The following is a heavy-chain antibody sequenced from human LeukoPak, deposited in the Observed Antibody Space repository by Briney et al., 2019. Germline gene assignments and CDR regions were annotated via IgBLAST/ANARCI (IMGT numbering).Heavy chain of an antibody. J-gene: IGHJ4*02. Sequence: ASVKVSCKASGGTFSSYAISWVRQAPGQGLEWMGRIIPIFGTANYAQEFQGRVTITTDESTSTAYMELSSLRSEDTAVYYCARGYDTECHFDYWGQGTLVTVSS. CDR3: ARGYDTECHFDY. D-gene: IGHD3-3*01. CDR1: GGTFSSYA. CDR2: IIPIFGTA. V-gene: IGHV1-69*05.